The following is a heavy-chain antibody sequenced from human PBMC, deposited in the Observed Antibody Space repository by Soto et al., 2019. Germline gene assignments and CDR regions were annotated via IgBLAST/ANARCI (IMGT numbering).Heavy chain of an antibody. Sequence: QVRLQESGPGLVKPSQTLSLTCSVSGDSINTAGYYWTGIRQRPGKGLEWIGFLYYRGPYYNSTLKRRVSMSLDRASNQTSLEVNSVTVAATAIFFCARIKVMTSVGFDLWGRGALVTVSS. CDR1: GDSINTAGYY. J-gene: IGHJ4*02. CDR3: ARIKVMTSVGFDL. V-gene: IGHV4-31*03. D-gene: IGHD3-16*01. CDR2: LYYRGP.